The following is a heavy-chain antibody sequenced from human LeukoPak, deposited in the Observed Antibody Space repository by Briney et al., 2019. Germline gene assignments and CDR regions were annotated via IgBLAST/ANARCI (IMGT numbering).Heavy chain of an antibody. CDR1: GGSISSYY. CDR3: ARSPPTYCSGGSCYYYGMDV. Sequence: SETLSLTCTVSGGSISSYYWSWIRQPPGKGLEWIGYIYYSGSTNYSPSLKSRVTISVDTPKNQFSLKLSSVTAADTAVYYCARSPPTYCSGGSCYYYGMDVWGQGTTVTVSS. J-gene: IGHJ6*02. V-gene: IGHV4-59*08. CDR2: IYYSGST. D-gene: IGHD2-15*01.